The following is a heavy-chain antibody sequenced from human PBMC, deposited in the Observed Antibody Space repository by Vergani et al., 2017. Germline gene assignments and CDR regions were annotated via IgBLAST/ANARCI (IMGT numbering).Heavy chain of an antibody. CDR1: GGSFSGYY. CDR3: AGIVGATRNYYYYMDV. CDR2: INHSGST. Sequence: QVQLQQGGAGLLKPSETLSLICAVYGGSFSGYYWSWSRQPPGKGLEWIGEINHSGSTNYNPSLKSRVTISVDTSKNQFSLKLSSVTAADTAVYYCAGIVGATRNYYYYMDVWGEGTTVIVSS. D-gene: IGHD1-26*01. J-gene: IGHJ6*03. V-gene: IGHV4-34*01.